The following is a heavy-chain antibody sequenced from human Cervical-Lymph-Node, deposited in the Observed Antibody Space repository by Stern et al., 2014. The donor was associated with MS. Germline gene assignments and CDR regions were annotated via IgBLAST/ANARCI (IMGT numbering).Heavy chain of an antibody. V-gene: IGHV4-61*02. Sequence: VQLVESGPGLVKPSQTLSLTCTVSGGSISSESYYWSWIRQPAGKGLEWIGRIYIRGNTHYNPSLESRVTISVETSKNHFSLKLSSGTAADTAVYYCARDRRIAAAGAGVGAFDIWGQGTMVTVSS. CDR3: ARDRRIAAAGAGVGAFDI. CDR1: GGSISSESYY. J-gene: IGHJ3*02. D-gene: IGHD6-13*01. CDR2: IYIRGNT.